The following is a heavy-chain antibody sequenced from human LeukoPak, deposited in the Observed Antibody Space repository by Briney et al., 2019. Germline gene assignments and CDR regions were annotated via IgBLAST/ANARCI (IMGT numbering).Heavy chain of an antibody. CDR3: ARESPNYAFWSGSPSPDY. V-gene: IGHV4-59*01. D-gene: IGHD3-3*01. CDR2: IYYSGST. CDR1: GGSISSYY. J-gene: IGHJ4*02. Sequence: KPSETLSLTCTVPGGSISSYYWSWIRQPPGKGLVGIGYIYYSGSTSYNPSLKSRVTISVDTSKDQFCLKLSSVTDEDTAVYYCARESPNYAFWSGSPSPDYWGQGTLVTVSS.